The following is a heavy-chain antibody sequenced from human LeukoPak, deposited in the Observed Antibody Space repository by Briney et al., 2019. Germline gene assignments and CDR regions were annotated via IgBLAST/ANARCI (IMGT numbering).Heavy chain of an antibody. CDR3: ARGSLLRYSSSAAFDI. V-gene: IGHV1-46*01. CDR2: IYPSGGST. D-gene: IGHD3-9*01. CDR1: GYTFTSYY. J-gene: IGHJ3*02. Sequence: ASVKVSCKASGYTFTSYYMHWVRQAPGQGLEWMGIIYPSGGSTSYAQKFQGRVTMTRDTSTSTVYMELSSLRSEDTAVYYCARGSLLRYSSSAAFDIWGQGTMVTVSS.